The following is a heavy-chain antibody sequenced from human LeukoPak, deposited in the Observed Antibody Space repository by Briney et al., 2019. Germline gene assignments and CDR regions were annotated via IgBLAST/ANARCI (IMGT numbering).Heavy chain of an antibody. J-gene: IGHJ4*02. CDR1: GFTFSSHA. CDR3: AKRRGIAVAGTGE. Sequence: GGSLRLSCAASGFTFSSHAMSWVRQAPGKGLEWVSAIDYSGGSTYYADSVKGRFTISRDNSKNTLYLQMNSLRAEDTAVYYCAKRRGIAVAGTGEWGQGTLVTVS. V-gene: IGHV3-23*01. CDR2: IDYSGGST. D-gene: IGHD6-19*01.